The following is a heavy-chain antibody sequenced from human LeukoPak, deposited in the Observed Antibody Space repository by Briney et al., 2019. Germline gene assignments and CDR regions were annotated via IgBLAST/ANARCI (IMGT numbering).Heavy chain of an antibody. J-gene: IGHJ4*02. V-gene: IGHV3-23*01. CDR2: ITGSGANT. Sequence: PGGSLRLSCAAAGFTFTSYAMNWVRQAPGKGLEWVSAITGSGANTYYADSVRGRFTVSRDTSKNTLYLQMNSLRAEDTAFYYRAPRLSSTWYYFDYWGQGTLVTVSS. CDR1: GFTFTSYA. D-gene: IGHD6-13*01. CDR3: APRLSSTWYYFDY.